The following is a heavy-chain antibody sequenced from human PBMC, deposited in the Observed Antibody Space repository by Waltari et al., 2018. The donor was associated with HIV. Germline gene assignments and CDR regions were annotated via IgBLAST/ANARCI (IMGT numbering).Heavy chain of an antibody. J-gene: IGHJ4*02. Sequence: QVQLVQSGAEVKKPGDSVKVSCKASGYTFTRYYMHWVRQAPGQGLEWMGVINPSGERTVYAQKFQGRVTMTRDASTSTVYMVLSTLRSEDTAVYYCARGFSGFDYWGQGTLITVSS. CDR1: GYTFTRYY. CDR3: ARGFSGFDY. V-gene: IGHV1-46*01. CDR2: INPSGERT.